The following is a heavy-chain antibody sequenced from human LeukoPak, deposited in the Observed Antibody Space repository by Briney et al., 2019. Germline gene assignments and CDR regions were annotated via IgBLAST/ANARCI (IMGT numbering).Heavy chain of an antibody. CDR2: IYTSGSS. J-gene: IGHJ4*02. D-gene: IGHD6-19*01. CDR3: ARAGYSSGWYYFDY. Sequence: SETLSLTCTVSGGSISSYYWSWIRQPAGKGLEWIGRIYTSGSSNYNPSLKSRVTMSVDTSKNQFSLKLSSVTAADTAVYYCARAGYSSGWYYFDYWGQGTLVTVSS. V-gene: IGHV4-4*07. CDR1: GGSISSYY.